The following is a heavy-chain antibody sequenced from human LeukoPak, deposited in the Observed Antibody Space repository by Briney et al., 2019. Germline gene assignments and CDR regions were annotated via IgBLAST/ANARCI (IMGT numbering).Heavy chain of an antibody. Sequence: GGSLRLSCAASGFTFSSYAMSWVRQAPGKGLEWVPSISSSSSYIYYADSVKGRFTISRDNAKNSLYLQMNSLRAEDTAVYYCARGGAAADYYYMDVWGKGTTVTVSS. CDR2: ISSSSSYI. V-gene: IGHV3-21*01. J-gene: IGHJ6*03. D-gene: IGHD6-13*01. CDR3: ARGGAAADYYYMDV. CDR1: GFTFSSYA.